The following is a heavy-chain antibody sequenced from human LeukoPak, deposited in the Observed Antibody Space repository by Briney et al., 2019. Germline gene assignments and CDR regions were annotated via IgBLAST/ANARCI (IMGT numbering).Heavy chain of an antibody. CDR2: IYHSGST. Sequence: SETLSLTCSVSGYSISSGYYWGWIRQPPGKGLEWIGIIYHSGSTLYNPSLRSRITISLDTSKNHFSLKLSSVTAADTAVYYCARVGDVVVVPPANYGMNVWGQGTTVTVSS. J-gene: IGHJ6*02. CDR3: ARVGDVVVVPPANYGMNV. CDR1: GYSISSGYY. D-gene: IGHD2-2*01. V-gene: IGHV4-38-2*02.